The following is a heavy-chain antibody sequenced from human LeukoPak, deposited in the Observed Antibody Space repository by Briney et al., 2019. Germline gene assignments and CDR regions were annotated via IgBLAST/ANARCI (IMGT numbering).Heavy chain of an antibody. CDR3: ARGRRRQGVYGMDV. CDR2: INHSGST. Sequence: PSETLSLTCAVYGGSFSGYYWSWIRQPPGKGLEWNGEINHSGSTNYNPSLKSRVTISVDTSKNQFSLKLSSVTAADTAVYYCARGRRRQGVYGMDVWGQGTTVTVSS. V-gene: IGHV4-34*01. CDR1: GGSFSGYY. J-gene: IGHJ6*02.